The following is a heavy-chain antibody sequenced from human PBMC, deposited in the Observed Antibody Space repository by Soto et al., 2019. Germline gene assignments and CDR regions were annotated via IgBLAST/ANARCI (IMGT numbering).Heavy chain of an antibody. V-gene: IGHV1-18*01. CDR2: ISGYNGNT. Sequence: QVQLVQSGAEVKRPGASVKVSCKASGYTFTSYGVSWVRQAPGQGLEWMAWISGYNGNTNYEQKYQGRVTVTADTSTSTGYMDLRSLRSDDTAVYYCARTRLDCRGTSCYDYWGQGTLVTVSS. J-gene: IGHJ4*02. D-gene: IGHD2-2*01. CDR1: GYTFTSYG. CDR3: ARTRLDCRGTSCYDY.